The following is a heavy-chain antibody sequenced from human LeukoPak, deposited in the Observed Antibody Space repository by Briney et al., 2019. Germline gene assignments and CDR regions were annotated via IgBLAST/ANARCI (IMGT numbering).Heavy chain of an antibody. J-gene: IGHJ6*02. V-gene: IGHV3-53*01. CDR2: IYSDGST. CDR3: ARGGGLDV. CDR1: GFIVSSNY. Sequence: GGSLRLSCAASGFIVSSNYMSWVRQAPGKGLEWVSIIYSDGSTYYADSVKGRFTISRDNAKNSLYLQMSNLRAEDTAVYFCARGGGLDVWGQGATVTVSS. D-gene: IGHD3-16*01.